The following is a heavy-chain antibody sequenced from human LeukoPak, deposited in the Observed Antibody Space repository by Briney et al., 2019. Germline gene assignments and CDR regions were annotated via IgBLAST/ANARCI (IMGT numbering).Heavy chain of an antibody. J-gene: IGHJ4*02. CDR2: ISGSGGST. V-gene: IGHV3-23*01. CDR1: GFTFSSYA. D-gene: IGHD3-16*01. Sequence: QAGGSLRLSCAASGFTFSSYAMSWVRQAPGKGLEWVSAISGSGGSTYYADSVKGRFTISRDNSKNTLYLQMNSLRAEDTAVYYCAKDPGGIGAFDYWGQGTLVTVSS. CDR3: AKDPGGIGAFDY.